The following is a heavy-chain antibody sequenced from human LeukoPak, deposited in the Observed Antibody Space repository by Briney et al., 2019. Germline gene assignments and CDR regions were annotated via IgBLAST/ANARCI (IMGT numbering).Heavy chain of an antibody. CDR1: GYSFTGYY. D-gene: IGHD3-9*01. CDR3: ARGVSGYFDRYSYYYYMDV. J-gene: IGHJ6*03. V-gene: IGHV1-2*02. Sequence: ASVKVSCKASGYSFTGYYMHWVRQAPGQGLEWMGWINPNSGDTKYAQKFQGRVTMTRDTSISTAYMELSSLRSEDTAVYYCARGVSGYFDRYSYYYYMDVWGKGTTVTISS. CDR2: INPNSGDT.